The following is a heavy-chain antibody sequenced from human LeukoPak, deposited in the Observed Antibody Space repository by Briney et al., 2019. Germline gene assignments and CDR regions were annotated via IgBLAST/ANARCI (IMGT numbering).Heavy chain of an antibody. CDR3: AKDPRRITIFGVVRAYYYYGMDV. Sequence: PGGSLRLSCAASGLTFSSYGMHWVRQAPGKGLEWVAVISYDGSNKYYADSVKGRFTISRDNSKNTLYLQMNSLRAEDTAVYYCAKDPRRITIFGVVRAYYYYGMDVWGQGTTVTVSS. V-gene: IGHV3-30*18. CDR2: ISYDGSNK. J-gene: IGHJ6*02. D-gene: IGHD3-3*01. CDR1: GLTFSSYG.